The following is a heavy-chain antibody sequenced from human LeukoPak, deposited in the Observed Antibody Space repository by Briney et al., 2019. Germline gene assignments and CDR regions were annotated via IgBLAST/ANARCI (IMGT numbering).Heavy chain of an antibody. D-gene: IGHD2-8*01. Sequence: KPSETLSLTCTVSGGSISSSSYYWGWIRQPPGKGPEWIGSIYYSGSTNYNPSLKSRVTISVDTSKNQFSLKLSSVTAADTAVYYCARPSGGYCTNGVCRQFDPWGQGTLVTVSS. CDR3: ARPSGGYCTNGVCRQFDP. J-gene: IGHJ5*02. CDR1: GGSISSSSYY. CDR2: IYYSGST. V-gene: IGHV4-39*01.